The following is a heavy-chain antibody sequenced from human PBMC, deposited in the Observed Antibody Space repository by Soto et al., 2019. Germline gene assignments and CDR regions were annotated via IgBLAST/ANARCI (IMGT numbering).Heavy chain of an antibody. J-gene: IGHJ6*02. CDR1: GGTFSSYA. CDR3: ARDEPKSHSSSSSQRYYYYYGMDV. CDR2: IIPIFGTA. V-gene: IGHV1-69*13. D-gene: IGHD6-6*01. Sequence: SVKVSCKASGGTFSSYAISWVRQAPGQGLEWMGGIIPIFGTANYAQKFQGRVTITADESTSTAYMELSSLRSEDTAVYYCARDEPKSHSSSSSQRYYYYYGMDVWGQGTTVTVSS.